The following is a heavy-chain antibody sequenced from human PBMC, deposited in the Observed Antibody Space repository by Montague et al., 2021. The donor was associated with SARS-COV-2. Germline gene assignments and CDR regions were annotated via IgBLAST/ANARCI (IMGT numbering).Heavy chain of an antibody. CDR1: GFTFSSYW. CDR2: INSDGSST. CDR3: ARDWLDYGSGSSPENWFDP. V-gene: IGHV3-74*01. D-gene: IGHD3-10*01. J-gene: IGHJ5*02. Sequence: SLRFSCAASGFTFSSYWMHWVRQAPGKGLVWVSRINSDGSSTSYADSVKGRFTISRDNAKNTLYLQMNSLRAEDTAVYYCARDWLDYGSGSSPENWFDPWGQGTLVTVSS.